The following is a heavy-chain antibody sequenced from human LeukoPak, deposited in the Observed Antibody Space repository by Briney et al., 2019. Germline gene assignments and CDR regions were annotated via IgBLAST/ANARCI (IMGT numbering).Heavy chain of an antibody. Sequence: GGSLRLSCAASGFTFSSYAMHWVRQAPGKGLEYVSAISSNGGSTYYANSVKGRFTISRDNSKNTLYLQMGSLRAEDMAVYYRARDRFRGFDWLLNNWFDPWGQGTLVTVSS. D-gene: IGHD3-9*01. CDR1: GFTFSSYA. CDR3: ARDRFRGFDWLLNNWFDP. CDR2: ISSNGGST. J-gene: IGHJ5*02. V-gene: IGHV3-64*01.